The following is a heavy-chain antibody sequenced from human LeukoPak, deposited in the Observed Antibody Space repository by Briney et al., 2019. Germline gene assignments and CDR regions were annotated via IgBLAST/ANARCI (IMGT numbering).Heavy chain of an antibody. Sequence: GASVTVSCKASGYTYTSYYMHWVRQAPGQGLEWMGIINPSGGSTSYAQKFQGRVTMTRDTSTSTVYMELSSLRSEDTAVYYCAREAYYDSSGYTAEYFQHWGQGTLVTASS. CDR3: AREAYYDSSGYTAEYFQH. J-gene: IGHJ1*01. CDR1: GYTYTSYY. V-gene: IGHV1-46*01. CDR2: INPSGGST. D-gene: IGHD3-22*01.